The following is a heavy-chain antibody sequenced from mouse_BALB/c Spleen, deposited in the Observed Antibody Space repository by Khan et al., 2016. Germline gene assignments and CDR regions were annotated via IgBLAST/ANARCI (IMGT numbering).Heavy chain of an antibody. J-gene: IGHJ2*01. V-gene: IGHV9-2-1*01. CDR1: GYTFTDYS. CDR2: INTETGEP. CDR3: SYYDEGDS. D-gene: IGHD2-4*01. Sequence: QIQLVQSGPELKKPGETVKISCKASGYTFTDYSMHWVKQAPGKGLKWMGWINTETGEPTYADDFKGRFAFSLETSASTAYLQINNVKNVDTATYFCSYYDEGDSWGQGTTLTVSS.